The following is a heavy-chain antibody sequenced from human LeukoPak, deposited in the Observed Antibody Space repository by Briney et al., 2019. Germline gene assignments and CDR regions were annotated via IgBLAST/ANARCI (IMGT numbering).Heavy chain of an antibody. Sequence: PGGSLRLSCAASGFTFSSSVMHWVRQAPGKGLEWVSFIRYDGSNKYYEDSVKGRFTISRDNPKKTLYLQMNSLRADDTAVYYCAKGGSYDFKSKFDYWGQGALVTVSS. CDR3: AKGGSYDFKSKFDY. CDR1: GFTFSSSV. CDR2: IRYDGSNK. J-gene: IGHJ4*02. V-gene: IGHV3-30*02. D-gene: IGHD2-15*01.